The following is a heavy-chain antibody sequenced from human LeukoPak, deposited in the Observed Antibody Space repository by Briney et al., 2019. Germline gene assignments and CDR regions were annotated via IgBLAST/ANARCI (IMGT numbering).Heavy chain of an antibody. CDR2: IIPIFGTA. V-gene: IGHV1-69*13. D-gene: IGHD2-2*01. CDR1: GGTFSSYA. Sequence: SVKVSCKASGGTFSSYAISWVRQAPGQGLEWMGGIIPIFGTANYAQKFQGRVTITADESTSTAYMELSSLRSEDTAVYYCARGEPRIVVEPAAILYYGMDVWGQGTTVTVSS. CDR3: ARGEPRIVVEPAAILYYGMDV. J-gene: IGHJ6*02.